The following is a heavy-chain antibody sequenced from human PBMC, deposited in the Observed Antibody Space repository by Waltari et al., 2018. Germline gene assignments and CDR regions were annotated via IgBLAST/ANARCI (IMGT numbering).Heavy chain of an antibody. Sequence: QVQLQQWGAGLLKPSETLSLTCAVYGGSFSGYYWSWIRQPPGKGLEWIGEINHSGSTNSNPSLKSRVTISVDTSKNQFSLKLSSVTAADTAVYYCARGLPTYDYIWGSYRSGYYFDYWGQGTLVTVSS. CDR1: GGSFSGYY. J-gene: IGHJ4*02. CDR3: ARGLPTYDYIWGSYRSGYYFDY. CDR2: INHSGST. V-gene: IGHV4-34*01. D-gene: IGHD3-16*02.